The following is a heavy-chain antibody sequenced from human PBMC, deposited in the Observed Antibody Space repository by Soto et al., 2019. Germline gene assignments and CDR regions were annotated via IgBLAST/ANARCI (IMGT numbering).Heavy chain of an antibody. Sequence: PXGSLRRSCSGAGFTFGDSYMSWIRQAPGKGLEWLSYISPGSRYPAYADSVKGRFTISRDNAKRSLYMQMMSLTAEDTAIYYCVRGGGGGLFDXWGQGPMVNVSS. CDR1: GFTFGDSY. CDR3: VRGGGGGLFDX. CDR2: ISPGSRYP. D-gene: IGHD2-15*01. V-gene: IGHV3-11*06. J-gene: IGHJ5*02.